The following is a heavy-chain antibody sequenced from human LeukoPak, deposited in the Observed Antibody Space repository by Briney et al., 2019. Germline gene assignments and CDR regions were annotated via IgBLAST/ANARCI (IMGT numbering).Heavy chain of an antibody. CDR1: GFTFSNGW. V-gene: IGHV3-7*02. CDR3: ARGLGGGY. D-gene: IGHD3-16*01. Sequence: GGSLRLSCAASGFTFSNGWMTWVRQAPGKGLEWVANIKYDGSEKNYVDSVKGRFTISRDNAKNSLYLQMNSLRAEDTAVYYCARGLGGGYWGQGTQVTVSS. J-gene: IGHJ4*02. CDR2: IKYDGSEK.